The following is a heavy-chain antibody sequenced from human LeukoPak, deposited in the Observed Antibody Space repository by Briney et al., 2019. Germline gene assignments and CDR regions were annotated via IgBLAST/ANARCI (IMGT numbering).Heavy chain of an antibody. CDR1: GCIFSNYA. D-gene: IGHD3-10*01. CDR2: IRGSGSST. CDR3: VKGGKGTPPH. V-gene: IGHV3-23*01. Sequence: PGGSLRLSCAASGCIFSNYAMSWVRQAPGKGLEWVSGIRGSGSSTYFADSVKGRFNVSRDNSKNTLYLDLNSLRADDTAVYYCVKGGKGTPPHWGQGTLVTVSS. J-gene: IGHJ4*02.